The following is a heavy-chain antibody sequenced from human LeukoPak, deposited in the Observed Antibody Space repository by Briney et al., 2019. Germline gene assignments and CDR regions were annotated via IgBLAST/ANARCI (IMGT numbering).Heavy chain of an antibody. CDR2: ISSSSSTI. CDR1: GFTFSDYY. D-gene: IGHD3-22*01. V-gene: IGHV3-11*04. J-gene: IGHJ3*02. Sequence: GGSLRLSCAASGFTFSDYYMSWIRQAPGKGPEWISYISSSSSTIYYADSVKGRFTISRDNAKNSLYLQMNSLRAEDTAVYYCARSTMTDAFDIWGQGTMVTVSS. CDR3: ARSTMTDAFDI.